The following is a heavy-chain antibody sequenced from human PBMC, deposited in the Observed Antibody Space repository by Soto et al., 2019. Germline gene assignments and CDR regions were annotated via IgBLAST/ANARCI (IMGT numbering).Heavy chain of an antibody. V-gene: IGHV4-59*01. CDR2: VSDSGRT. D-gene: IGHD6-13*01. Sequence: SETLSLTCTVSGGSIDYYHWTWIRQPPGKGLEWIGYVSDSGRTSYNPSLQSRVRISVDSSRNQFSLRLTSVTAADTAVYYCARDSTRWFPYYGVDVWGPGTSVTV. CDR3: ARDSTRWFPYYGVDV. CDR1: GGSIDYYH. J-gene: IGHJ6*02.